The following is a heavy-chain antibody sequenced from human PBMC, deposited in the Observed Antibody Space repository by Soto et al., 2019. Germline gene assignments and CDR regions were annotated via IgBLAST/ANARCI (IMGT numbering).Heavy chain of an antibody. CDR3: VSQRTTVPTQAYFDY. J-gene: IGHJ4*02. D-gene: IGHD4-17*01. CDR2: VYYRGRS. CDR1: GGSVTNSSYY. V-gene: IGHV4-39*01. Sequence: SETLSLTCTVSGGSVTNSSYYWGWIRQSPGKGLEWIGSVYYRGRSYSKSSVKSRVTMSVGTSKNRFSLSLNSVTASDTAVYFCVSQRTTVPTQAYFDYWGPGALVTVSS.